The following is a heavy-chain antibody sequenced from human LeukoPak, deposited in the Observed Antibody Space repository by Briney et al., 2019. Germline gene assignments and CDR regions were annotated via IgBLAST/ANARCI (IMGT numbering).Heavy chain of an antibody. V-gene: IGHV3-30-3*01. Sequence: GGSLRLSCAASGFTFSSYAMHWVRQAPGKGLEWVAVISYDGSNKYYADSVKGRFTISRDNSKNTLYLQMNSLRADDTAVYYCAREDGDSSGWYDTCFDYWGQGTLVTVSS. CDR2: ISYDGSNK. CDR3: AREDGDSSGWYDTCFDY. J-gene: IGHJ4*02. CDR1: GFTFSSYA. D-gene: IGHD6-19*01.